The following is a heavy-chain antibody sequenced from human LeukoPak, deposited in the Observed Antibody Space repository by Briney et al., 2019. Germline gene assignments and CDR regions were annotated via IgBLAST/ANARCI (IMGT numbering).Heavy chain of an antibody. Sequence: SETLSLTGAGYGGSFSGYYWGWNRQPPGKGLEWIGEINHSGSTNYNPSLKSRVTISVDTSKNQFSLKLSSVTAADKAVYYCARAIVMQRFLEWLSDLYYFDYWRQGTLVSVCS. CDR3: ARAIVMQRFLEWLSDLYYFDY. CDR1: GGSFSGYY. J-gene: IGHJ4*02. CDR2: INHSGST. V-gene: IGHV4-34*01. D-gene: IGHD3-3*01.